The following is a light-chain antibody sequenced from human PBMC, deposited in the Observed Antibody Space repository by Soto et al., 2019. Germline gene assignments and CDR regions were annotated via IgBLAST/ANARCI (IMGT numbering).Light chain of an antibody. V-gene: IGLV8-61*01. CDR2: STN. J-gene: IGLJ1*01. CDR3: ISYTVSRSYV. CDR1: SGSVSTSFY. Sequence: QTVVTQEPSFSVSPGGTVTLTCGLSSGSVSTSFYPSWYQQTPGQAPRTLIYSTNTRSSGVPDRFSGSILGNKAALTITGAQADDESDYYCISYTVSRSYVFGTGTKLTVL.